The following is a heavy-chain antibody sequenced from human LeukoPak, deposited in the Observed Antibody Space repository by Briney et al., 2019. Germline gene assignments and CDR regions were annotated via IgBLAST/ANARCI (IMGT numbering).Heavy chain of an antibody. J-gene: IGHJ4*02. Sequence: GGSLRLSCAASGFTFSTYAMSWVRQAPGKGLEWVSDISASGGSTYYADSVKGRFTVSGDTSKNTLYLHMSSLRADDTAVYYCAKGPRQQLVTRFDNWGQGTLVTVSS. D-gene: IGHD6-13*01. CDR3: AKGPRQQLVTRFDN. CDR2: ISASGGST. CDR1: GFTFSTYA. V-gene: IGHV3-23*01.